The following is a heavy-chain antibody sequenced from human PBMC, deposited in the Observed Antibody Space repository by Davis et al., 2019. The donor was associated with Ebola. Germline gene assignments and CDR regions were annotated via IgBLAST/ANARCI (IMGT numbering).Heavy chain of an antibody. CDR2: INPSGGST. Sequence: ASVKVSCKASGYTFNSYYIHWVRQAPGQGLEWMGIINPSGGSTTYAQKFQGRVTMTRDTSISTAYMELSRLRSDDTAVYYCARESIASSMDVWGQGTTVTVSS. CDR1: GYTFNSYY. V-gene: IGHV1-46*02. D-gene: IGHD6-6*01. CDR3: ARESIASSMDV. J-gene: IGHJ6*02.